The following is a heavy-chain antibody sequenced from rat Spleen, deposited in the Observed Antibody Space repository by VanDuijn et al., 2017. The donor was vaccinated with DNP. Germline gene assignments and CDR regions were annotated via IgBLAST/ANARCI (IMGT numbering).Heavy chain of an antibody. V-gene: IGHV5-25*01. CDR3: ARLGYYDGSYPNWFAH. J-gene: IGHJ3*01. D-gene: IGHD1-12*03. Sequence: EVQLVESGGGLVQPGRSLKLSCAASGFTFSKNAMAWVRQSPTKGLEWVASISTGGGNTYYRDSVKGRFTIPRDNAKSTLYLQMDSLRSEDTATYYCARLGYYDGSYPNWFAHWGQGTLVTVSS. CDR2: ISTGGGNT. CDR1: GFTFSKNA.